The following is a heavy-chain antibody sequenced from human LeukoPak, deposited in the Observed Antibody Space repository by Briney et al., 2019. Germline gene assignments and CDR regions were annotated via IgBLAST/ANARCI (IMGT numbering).Heavy chain of an antibody. V-gene: IGHV3-30-3*01. Sequence: PGGSLRLSCAASGVTFSNYAMNWVRQAPGKGLEWVALISYDGSNKYYADSVKGRFTFSRDNSKNTLYLQMNSLRPEDTALYYCGRDHISSGYCCSDYWGLGTLVTVSS. CDR3: GRDHISSGYCCSDY. J-gene: IGHJ4*02. CDR1: GVTFSNYA. D-gene: IGHD6-13*01. CDR2: ISYDGSNK.